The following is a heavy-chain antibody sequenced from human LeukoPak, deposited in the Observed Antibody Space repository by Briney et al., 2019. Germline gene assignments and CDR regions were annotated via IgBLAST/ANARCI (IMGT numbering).Heavy chain of an antibody. J-gene: IGHJ4*02. V-gene: IGHV4-59*08. CDR3: ASGYGSGSPFDY. D-gene: IGHD3-10*01. CDR1: GGSISSYY. CDR2: IYYSGST. Sequence: SETLSLTCTVSGGSISSYYWSWIRQPPGKGLEWIGYIYYSGSTNYNPSLKSRVTISVDTSKNQFSLKLSSVTAADTAVYYCASGYGSGSPFDYWGQGTLVTVSS.